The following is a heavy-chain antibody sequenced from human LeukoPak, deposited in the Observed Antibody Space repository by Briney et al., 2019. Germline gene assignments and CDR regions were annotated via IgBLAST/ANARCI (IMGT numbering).Heavy chain of an antibody. CDR2: MNPNSGNT. Sequence: ASVKVSCKASGYTFTSYDINWVRQATGQGLESMGWMNPNSGNTGYAQKFQGRVTMTRNTSISTAYMELSSLRSEDTAVYYCARVGPAVAGPDYWGQGTLVTVSS. D-gene: IGHD6-19*01. CDR1: GYTFTSYD. J-gene: IGHJ4*02. V-gene: IGHV1-8*01. CDR3: ARVGPAVAGPDY.